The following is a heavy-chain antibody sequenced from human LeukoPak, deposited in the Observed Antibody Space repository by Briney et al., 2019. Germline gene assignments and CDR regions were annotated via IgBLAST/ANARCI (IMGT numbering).Heavy chain of an antibody. CDR3: ARDPEGREFDY. CDR2: INSDGSGT. CDR1: GFTFSTYW. Sequence: PGGSLTLSCAASGFTFSTYWMHWVRQAPGKGLVWVSRINSDGSGTSYADSVKGRFTISRDNAKNTLYLQMNSLRAEDTAVYYCARDPEGREFDYWGQGTLVTVSS. J-gene: IGHJ4*02. V-gene: IGHV3-74*01. D-gene: IGHD1-14*01.